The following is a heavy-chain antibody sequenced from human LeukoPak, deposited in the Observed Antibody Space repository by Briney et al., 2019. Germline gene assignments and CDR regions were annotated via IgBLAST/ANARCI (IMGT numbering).Heavy chain of an antibody. CDR3: ARLGGDYVWGSYRYTGPTYFDY. CDR1: GFTFSSYE. V-gene: IGHV3-66*04. D-gene: IGHD3-16*02. CDR2: IYSGGST. J-gene: IGHJ4*02. Sequence: GGSLRLSCAASGFTFSSYEMNWVRQAPGKGLEWVSVIYSGGSTYYADSVKGRFTISRDNSKNTLYLQMNSLRAEDTAVYYCARLGGDYVWGSYRYTGPTYFDYWGQGTLVTVSS.